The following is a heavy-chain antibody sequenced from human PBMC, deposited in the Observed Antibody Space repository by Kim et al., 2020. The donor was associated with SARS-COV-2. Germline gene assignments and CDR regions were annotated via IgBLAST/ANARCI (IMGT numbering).Heavy chain of an antibody. Sequence: PGGSLRLSCAASGFTVSSNYMTWVRQAPGKGLEWVSVIYSGGSTYYADSVKGRFTISRDNSKNTLYLQMNSLRAEDTAVYYCARDAGPYGMDVWGQGTTVTVSS. CDR1: GFTVSSNY. CDR3: ARDAGPYGMDV. CDR2: IYSGGST. V-gene: IGHV3-53*01. J-gene: IGHJ6*02.